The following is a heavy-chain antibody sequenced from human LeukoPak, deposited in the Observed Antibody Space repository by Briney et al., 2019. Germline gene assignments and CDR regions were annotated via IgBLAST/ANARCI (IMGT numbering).Heavy chain of an antibody. CDR1: GGFFSGYY. V-gene: IGHV4-34*01. J-gene: IGHJ6*02. CDR3: ARSADYYGSGSYRRYYYYGMDV. CDR2: INHSGST. D-gene: IGHD3-10*01. Sequence: SETLSLTCAVYGGFFSGYYWSWIRHPPGKGLEWIGEINHSGSTNYNPSLKSRVTISVDTSKNQFSLKLSSVTAADTAVYYCARSADYYGSGSYRRYYYYGMDVWGQGTTVTVSS.